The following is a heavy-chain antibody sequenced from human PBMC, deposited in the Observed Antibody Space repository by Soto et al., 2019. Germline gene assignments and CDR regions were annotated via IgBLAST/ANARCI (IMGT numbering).Heavy chain of an antibody. Sequence: SHTLSLTCAISGDSVSSNSAAWNWIRQSPSRGLEWLGRTYYRSKWYNDYAVSVKSRITINPDTSKNQFSLQLDSVTPEDTAVYYCTRAEAAAGSNWFDPWGQGTLVTVSS. J-gene: IGHJ5*02. CDR2: TYYRSKWYN. D-gene: IGHD6-13*01. CDR3: TRAEAAAGSNWFDP. CDR1: GDSVSSNSAA. V-gene: IGHV6-1*01.